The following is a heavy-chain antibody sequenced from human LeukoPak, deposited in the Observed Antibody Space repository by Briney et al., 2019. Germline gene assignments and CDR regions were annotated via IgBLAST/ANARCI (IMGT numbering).Heavy chain of an antibody. CDR2: SGSGEST. Sequence: GGSLRHSCTASGFTFSSYAMNWVRQAPGKGLEWVSASGSGESTYYADSVKCRLTITREDSESTLYLQMNSLSAEDSGLYYCAKARGYSSSSENNWFDPWGQGTLVTVSS. V-gene: IGHV3-23*01. CDR1: GFTFSSYA. J-gene: IGHJ5*02. CDR3: AKARGYSSSSENNWFDP. D-gene: IGHD6-6*01.